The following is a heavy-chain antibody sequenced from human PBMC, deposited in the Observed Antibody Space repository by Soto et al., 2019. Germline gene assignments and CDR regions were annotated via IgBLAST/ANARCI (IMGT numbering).Heavy chain of an antibody. J-gene: IGHJ2*01. Sequence: QVQLVQSGAEVKKPGASVEVSCKASGYTFTTYYIHWVRHAPGQGLEWMGVINPGGVSTKYAQKLPDRVTLARNTSTIPVYMELGSLGFEDRAVYVCGRGGNGENVGYWDFDPWGRGSLVTVSP. D-gene: IGHD3-10*01. V-gene: IGHV1-46*01. CDR2: INPGGVST. CDR1: GYTFTTYY. CDR3: GRGGNGENVGYWDFDP.